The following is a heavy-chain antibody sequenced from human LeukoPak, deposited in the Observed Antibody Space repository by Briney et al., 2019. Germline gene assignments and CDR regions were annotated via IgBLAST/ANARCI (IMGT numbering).Heavy chain of an antibody. J-gene: IGHJ4*02. V-gene: IGHV1-18*01. CDR2: ISAYNGNT. CDR1: GYTFTSYG. Sequence: GASVKVSCKASGYTFTSYGISWVRQAPGQGLEWMGWISAYNGNTNYAQKLQGRVTMTTDTSTSTAYVEPRSLRSDDTAVYYCARVTDGDFYFDYWGQGTLVTVSS. CDR3: ARVTDGDFYFDY. D-gene: IGHD4-17*01.